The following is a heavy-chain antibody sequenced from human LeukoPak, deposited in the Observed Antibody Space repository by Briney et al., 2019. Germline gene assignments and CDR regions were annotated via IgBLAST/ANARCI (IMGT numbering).Heavy chain of an antibody. D-gene: IGHD6-13*01. CDR1: GYTFTGYY. V-gene: IGHV1-2*02. CDR2: INPNSGGT. J-gene: IGHJ4*02. CDR3: ARDWAAAGYDY. Sequence: ASVKVSCKACGYTFTGYYMHWLRQAPGQGLEWMGWINPNSGGTNYAQKFQGRVTMTRDTSITTAYMDLSRLRSDDTAVYYCARDWAAAGYDYWGQGTLVTVSS.